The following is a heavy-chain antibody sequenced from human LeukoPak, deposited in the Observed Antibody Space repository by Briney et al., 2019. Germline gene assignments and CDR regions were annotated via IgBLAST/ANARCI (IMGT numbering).Heavy chain of an antibody. CDR2: VYGSGSA. J-gene: IGHJ4*02. D-gene: IGHD3-10*02. V-gene: IGHV4-59*01. CDR3: ARARNVGGGRFCFDS. Sequence: SETLSLTCTVSGASISSYHWSWMRQPPGKGLEWIGDVYGSGSADHNPSLKSRVTISVDTSKTHFSLKLNSVTAADTAVYFCARARNVGGGRFCFDSWGQGILVTVSS. CDR1: GASISSYH.